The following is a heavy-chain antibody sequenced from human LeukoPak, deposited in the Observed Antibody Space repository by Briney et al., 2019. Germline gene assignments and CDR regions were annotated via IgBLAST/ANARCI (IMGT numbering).Heavy chain of an antibody. J-gene: IGHJ4*02. Sequence: GGSLRLSCAASGFTFNNFGMTWVRQSPGKGVDWVSAITGSGLHTYYADSVKGRFTIFRDNSKSTLFLQMNDLRAEDTAIYYCAKGRRGLDSWGQGTLVTVSS. CDR1: GFTFNNFG. D-gene: IGHD3-10*01. V-gene: IGHV3-23*01. CDR3: AKGRRGLDS. CDR2: ITGSGLHT.